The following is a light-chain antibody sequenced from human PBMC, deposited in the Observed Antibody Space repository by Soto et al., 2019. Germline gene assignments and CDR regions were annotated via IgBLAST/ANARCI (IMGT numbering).Light chain of an antibody. Sequence: EIVLTQSPGTLSLSPGERATLSCRASQSVSSSYLAWYKQKPGQAPRLLIYGASSRATGIPDRFSGSGSGTDFPLTISRLEPEDFAVYYCQQYGRTVGKGTKVDIK. J-gene: IGKJ1*01. V-gene: IGKV3-20*01. CDR3: QQYGRT. CDR2: GAS. CDR1: QSVSSSY.